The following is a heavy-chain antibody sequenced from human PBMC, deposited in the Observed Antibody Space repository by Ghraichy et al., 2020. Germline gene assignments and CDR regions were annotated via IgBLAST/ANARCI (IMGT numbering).Heavy chain of an antibody. D-gene: IGHD2-15*01. Sequence: SLTCAVYGGSFSGYYWSWIRQPPGKGLEWIGEINHSGSTNYNPSLKSRVTISVDTSKNQFSLKLSSVTAADTAVYYCARGRIGYCSGGSCYSEPPNDYWGQGTLVTVSS. V-gene: IGHV4-34*01. CDR3: ARGRIGYCSGGSCYSEPPNDY. J-gene: IGHJ4*02. CDR1: GGSFSGYY. CDR2: INHSGST.